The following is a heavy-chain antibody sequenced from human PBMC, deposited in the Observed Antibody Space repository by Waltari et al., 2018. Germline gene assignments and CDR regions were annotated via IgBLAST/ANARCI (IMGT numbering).Heavy chain of an antibody. CDR1: GYTFSDRY. CDR2: LIPISGAT. D-gene: IGHD6-25*01. J-gene: IGHJ4*02. CDR3: GRGFYGYDY. Sequence: QVQLVQSGAVVRQPGASVRVSCTASGYTFSDRYIHWVRPAPGQGLEWIGRLIPISGATNYAHKFQGRVSMTRYTSISAFYMELSSLTSDDTAVYYCGRGFYGYDYWGQGTLVTVSS. V-gene: IGHV1-2*06.